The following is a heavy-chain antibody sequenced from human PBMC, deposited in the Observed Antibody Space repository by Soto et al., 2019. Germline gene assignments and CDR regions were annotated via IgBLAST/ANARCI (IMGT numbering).Heavy chain of an antibody. D-gene: IGHD1-7*01. CDR1: GFTFSNYW. CDR2: IKEDGSKQ. V-gene: IGHV3-7*03. Sequence: PGGSLRLSCAGSGFTFSNYWMNWVRQAPGKGLEWVGNIKEDGSKQGYVDSVRGRFTISRDNAKNSLYLQINSLRAEDTAVYYCARGTRDPGLDNWGQGTLVTVSS. CDR3: ARGTRDPGLDN. J-gene: IGHJ4*02.